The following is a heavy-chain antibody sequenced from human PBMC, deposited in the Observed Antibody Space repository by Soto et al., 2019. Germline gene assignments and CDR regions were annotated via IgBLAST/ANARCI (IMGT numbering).Heavy chain of an antibody. Sequence: GASVKVSCKASGYTFTSYGISWVRQAPGQGLEWMGWISAYNGNTNYAQKLQGRVTMTTDTSTSTAYMVLRSLRSDATVVYYCAITGIVGAKGWFEPWGQGTLVSVSS. J-gene: IGHJ5*02. V-gene: IGHV1-18*01. CDR1: GYTFTSYG. D-gene: IGHD1-26*01. CDR2: ISAYNGNT. CDR3: AITGIVGAKGWFEP.